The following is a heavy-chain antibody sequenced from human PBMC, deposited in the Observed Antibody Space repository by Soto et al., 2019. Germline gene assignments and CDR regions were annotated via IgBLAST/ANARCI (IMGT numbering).Heavy chain of an antibody. D-gene: IGHD2-15*01. CDR2: ISGSGGST. V-gene: IGHV3-23*01. J-gene: IGHJ4*02. CDR3: ARKYCSGGSCYVDY. Sequence: GGSLRLSCAPTGFALSSYAIIWVRQVPGKGLEWVSAISGSGGSTYYADSVKGRFTISRDNSKNTLYLQMNSLRAEDTAVDYCARKYCSGGSCYVDYWGQGTLVTVSS. CDR1: GFALSSYA.